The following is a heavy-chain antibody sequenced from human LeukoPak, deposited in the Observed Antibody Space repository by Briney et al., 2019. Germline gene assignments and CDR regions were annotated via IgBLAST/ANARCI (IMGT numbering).Heavy chain of an antibody. J-gene: IGHJ4*02. Sequence: SVKVSCKASRNIFTGYFIHWVRQAPGQGLEWMGWINPKNGGTNPAEKFQGRVTMTRDTSLSTAFMELTGLTSDDTAVYFCAREPPYTGHCDITTCDVSRFDLWGQGTLVTVSS. CDR3: AREPPYTGHCDITTCDVSRFDL. V-gene: IGHV1-2*02. CDR2: INPKNGGT. D-gene: IGHD2-2*01. CDR1: RNIFTGYF.